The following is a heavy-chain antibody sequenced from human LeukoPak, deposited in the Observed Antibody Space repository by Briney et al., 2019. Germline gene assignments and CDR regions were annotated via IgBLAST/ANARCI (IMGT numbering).Heavy chain of an antibody. CDR3: ARDANYGSGSYYRWFDP. V-gene: IGHV1-2*02. CDR2: INPNSGGT. J-gene: IGHJ5*02. D-gene: IGHD3-10*01. CDR1: GYTFTGYY. Sequence: ASVKVSCKASGYTFTGYYIHWVRQAPGQGLEWMGWINPNSGGTNYAQKFQGRVTMTRDTSISTAYMELSRLRSDDTAVYYCARDANYGSGSYYRWFDPWGQGTLVTVSS.